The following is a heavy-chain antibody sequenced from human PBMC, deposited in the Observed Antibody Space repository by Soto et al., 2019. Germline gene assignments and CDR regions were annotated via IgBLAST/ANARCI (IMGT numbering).Heavy chain of an antibody. D-gene: IGHD6-13*01. J-gene: IGHJ4*02. Sequence: GGSLRLSCAASGFTFSSYSMNLVRQAPGKGLEWVSSISSSSSYIYYADSVKGRFTISRDNAKNSLYLQMNSLRAEDMAVYYCASTPRSIAAAGLYYWGQGTLVTVSS. CDR1: GFTFSSYS. V-gene: IGHV3-21*01. CDR3: ASTPRSIAAAGLYY. CDR2: ISSSSSYI.